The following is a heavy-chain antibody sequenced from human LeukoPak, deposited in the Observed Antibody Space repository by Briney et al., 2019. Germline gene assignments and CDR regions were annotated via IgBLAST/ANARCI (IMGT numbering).Heavy chain of an antibody. D-gene: IGHD3-3*01. V-gene: IGHV3-23*01. CDR2: ISGSGGST. Sequence: SGGSLRLSCAASGFTFSSYAMSWVRQAPGKGLEWVSAISGSGGSTYYADSVKGRFTISRDNSKNTLYLRMNSLRAEDTAVYYCAKLPDFWSGYCWFDPWGQGTLVTVSS. CDR1: GFTFSSYA. J-gene: IGHJ5*02. CDR3: AKLPDFWSGYCWFDP.